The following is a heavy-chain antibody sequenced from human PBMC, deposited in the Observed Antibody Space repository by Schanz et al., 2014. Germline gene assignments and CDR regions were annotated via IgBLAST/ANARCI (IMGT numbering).Heavy chain of an antibody. D-gene: IGHD2-2*01. CDR1: GYTFNNHG. CDR2: INPSSGTT. CDR3: ARGGFFDSTSFDS. J-gene: IGHJ4*02. V-gene: IGHV1-46*02. Sequence: QVQLVQSGAEVKKPGASVKVSCKASGYTFNNHGISWVRQATGQGLEWMGKINPSSGTTRIAQNFQGRLTVTRDTSTSTVNMELSSLRSEDTAVYYCARGGFFDSTSFDSWGQGTLVTVSS.